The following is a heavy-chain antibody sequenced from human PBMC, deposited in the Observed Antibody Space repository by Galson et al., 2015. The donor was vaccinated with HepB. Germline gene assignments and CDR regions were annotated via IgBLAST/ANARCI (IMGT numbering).Heavy chain of an antibody. CDR3: ARDLPEAHKYSSGWFDN. J-gene: IGHJ5*02. Sequence: SVKVSCKASGYTFTNYGITWVRQAPGQGLEWVGWISVYNGDTDYAQKLQGRITMTTDTSTSTAYMELRSLRSDDTAVYYCARDLPEAHKYSSGWFDNWGQGTLVTVSS. D-gene: IGHD6-19*01. CDR1: GYTFTNYG. V-gene: IGHV1-18*04. CDR2: ISVYNGDT.